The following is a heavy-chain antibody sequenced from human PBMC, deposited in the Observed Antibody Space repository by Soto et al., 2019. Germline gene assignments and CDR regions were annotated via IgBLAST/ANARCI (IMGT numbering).Heavy chain of an antibody. Sequence: EVQLVESGGGLVQPGRSLRLSCVASGFIFEDYAMHWVRQAPGQGLEWVSSIRWSSGGIDYADSVKGRFTISRDNAKKSLYLQMNSLNPDDTALYYCAKAASYAIDYWGQGTLVTVSS. CDR2: IRWSSGGI. J-gene: IGHJ4*02. CDR3: AKAASYAIDY. CDR1: GFIFEDYA. V-gene: IGHV3-9*01. D-gene: IGHD2-2*01.